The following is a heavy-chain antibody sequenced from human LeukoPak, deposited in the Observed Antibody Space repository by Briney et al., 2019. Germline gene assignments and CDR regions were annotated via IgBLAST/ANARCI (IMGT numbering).Heavy chain of an antibody. J-gene: IGHJ4*02. CDR1: GFTFSTYW. CDR3: ARDPSAVAGFFDH. CDR2: IETDGSST. D-gene: IGHD6-19*01. Sequence: AGGSLRLSCAASGFTFSTYWMHWVRQAPGKGLVWVSRIETDGSSTSYADSVKGRFTISRDNAKNTLYLQMNSLRAEDTAVYYCARDPSAVAGFFDHWGQGTLVTVSS. V-gene: IGHV3-74*01.